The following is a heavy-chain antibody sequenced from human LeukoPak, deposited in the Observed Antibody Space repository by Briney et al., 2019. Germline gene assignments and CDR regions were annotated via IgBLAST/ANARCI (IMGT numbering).Heavy chain of an antibody. CDR1: GDSVSSNIAA. D-gene: IGHD2-8*01. CDR3: ARQMGAYDI. J-gene: IGHJ3*02. CDR2: IYQRSKWYN. Sequence: SQTLSLSCAISGDSVSSNIAAWNWIRQSPSRGLEWLGRIYQRSKWYNDYAESVRSRITITPDTSKNQFSLHLNSVTPEDTAVYYCARQMGAYDIWGQGTKVAVSS. V-gene: IGHV6-1*01.